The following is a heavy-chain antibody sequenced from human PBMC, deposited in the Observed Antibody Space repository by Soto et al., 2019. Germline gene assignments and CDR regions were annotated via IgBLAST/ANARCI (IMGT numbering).Heavy chain of an antibody. CDR3: AQDRGWGVVSPSHDY. CDR1: GFTFRNFV. D-gene: IGHD2-21*01. Sequence: EVELLESGGGIVQPGGSLRVSCVASGFTFRNFVMSWVRQAPGKGLEWVSAIRGTGGEIFYADSVKGRFTISRDNSKNTVYLQMNSLRDEDTGLYFCAQDRGWGVVSPSHDYWGQGTLVTVSS. J-gene: IGHJ4*02. CDR2: IRGTGGEI. V-gene: IGHV3-23*01.